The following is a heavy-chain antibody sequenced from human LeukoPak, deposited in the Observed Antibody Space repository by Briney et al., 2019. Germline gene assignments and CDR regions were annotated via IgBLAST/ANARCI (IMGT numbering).Heavy chain of an antibody. CDR1: GGSISSGSYY. V-gene: IGHV4-61*02. CDR3: ARKSSGWPFRGVNDAFDI. CDR2: IYTSGST. D-gene: IGHD6-19*01. Sequence: SQTLSLTCTVSGGSISSGSYYWSWIRQPAGKGLEWIGRIYTSGSTNYNPSLKSRVTISVDTSKNQFSLKLSSVTAADTAVYYCARKSSGWPFRGVNDAFDIWGQGTMVTVSS. J-gene: IGHJ3*02.